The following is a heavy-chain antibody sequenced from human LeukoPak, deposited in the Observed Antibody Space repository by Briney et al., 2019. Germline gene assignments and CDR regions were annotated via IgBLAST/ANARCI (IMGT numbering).Heavy chain of an antibody. V-gene: IGHV4-39*01. CDR1: GGSISSSSYY. Sequence: SETLSLTCTVSGGSISSSSYYWRWIRQPPGKGLEWIGSISDSGDTYYSPSLKSRVTMSVDTSRNQFSLRLSSVTAADTAVYFCARQVRREPPRGDDCWGQGTLVTVSS. CDR3: ARQVRREPPRGDDC. D-gene: IGHD2-21*01. J-gene: IGHJ4*02. CDR2: ISDSGDT.